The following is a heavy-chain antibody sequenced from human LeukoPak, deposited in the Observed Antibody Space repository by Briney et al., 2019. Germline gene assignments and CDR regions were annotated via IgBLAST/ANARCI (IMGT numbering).Heavy chain of an antibody. CDR2: IYTSGST. CDR1: GGSISSGSYY. Sequence: PSQTLCLTCTVSGGSISSGSYYWSWIRQPAGKGLEWIGRIYTSGSTNYNPSLKSRVTISVDTSKNQFSLKLSSVTAADTAVYYCARGYCSGGSCYSYYYYNYMDVWGKGTTVTVSS. CDR3: ARGYCSGGSCYSYYYYNYMDV. D-gene: IGHD2-15*01. V-gene: IGHV4-61*02. J-gene: IGHJ6*03.